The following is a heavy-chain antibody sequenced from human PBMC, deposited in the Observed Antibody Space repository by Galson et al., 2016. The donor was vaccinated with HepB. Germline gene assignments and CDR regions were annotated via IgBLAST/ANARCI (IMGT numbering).Heavy chain of an antibody. CDR3: ARAEDCFGDCPQKYYLDY. CDR2: TDSTSRYI. V-gene: IGHV3-21*01. D-gene: IGHD2-21*02. Sequence: LRLSCAASGFTFSTYSMNWVRLAPGKGLEWVSSTDSTSRYIYYADSVRGRFTISRDNAQKSLYLQMNSLRAEDTALYYCARAEDCFGDCPQKYYLDYWAGEPWSPSPQ. J-gene: IGHJ4*02. CDR1: GFTFSTYS.